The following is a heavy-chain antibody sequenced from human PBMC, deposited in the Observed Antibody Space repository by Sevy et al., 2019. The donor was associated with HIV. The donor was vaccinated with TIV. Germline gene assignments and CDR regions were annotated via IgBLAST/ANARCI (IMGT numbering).Heavy chain of an antibody. CDR3: TTDHRRDGIVVVPFEY. D-gene: IGHD2-15*01. CDR1: GFTFSNAW. CDR2: IRSKAGGGTT. Sequence: GGSLRLSCAASGFTFSNAWMSWVRQSPGKGLEWVGRIRSKAGGGTTDYATIVKGKFTISRDDYRDILYLQLNSLESEDTAVYYCTTDHRRDGIVVVPFEYWGQGTLVTVSS. V-gene: IGHV3-15*01. J-gene: IGHJ4*02.